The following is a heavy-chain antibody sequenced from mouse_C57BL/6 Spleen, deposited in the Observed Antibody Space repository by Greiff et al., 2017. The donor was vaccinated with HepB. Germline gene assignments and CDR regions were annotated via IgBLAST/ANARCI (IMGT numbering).Heavy chain of an antibody. CDR1: GYTFTSYG. D-gene: IGHD1-1*01. J-gene: IGHJ2*01. Sequence: QVQLQQSGAELARPGASVKLSCKASGYTFTSYGISWVKQRTGQGLEWIGEIYPRSGNTYYNVKFKGKATLTADKSSSTAYMELRSLTSEDSAVYFCARFTTVVAYYFDYWGQGTTLTVSS. CDR3: ARFTTVVAYYFDY. CDR2: IYPRSGNT. V-gene: IGHV1-81*01.